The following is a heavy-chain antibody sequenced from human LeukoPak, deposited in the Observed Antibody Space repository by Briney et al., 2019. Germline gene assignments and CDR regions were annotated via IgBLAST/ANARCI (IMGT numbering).Heavy chain of an antibody. CDR3: ARFNWNSGRVFDY. V-gene: IGHV4-30-2*02. CDR2: IYQSGDT. D-gene: IGHD1-7*01. J-gene: IGHJ4*02. CDR1: GGSITSGGYY. Sequence: SQTLSLTCTVSGGSITSGGYYWSWIRQPPGKGLEWIGYIYQSGDTYSNPSLKSRATVSMGRSRNQFSLNLSSVTAADTAIYYCARFNWNSGRVFDYWGQGSLVTVSS.